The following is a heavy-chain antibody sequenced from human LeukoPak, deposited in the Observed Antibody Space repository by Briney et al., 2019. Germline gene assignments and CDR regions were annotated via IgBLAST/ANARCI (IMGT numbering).Heavy chain of an antibody. CDR2: INTDGTKK. CDR3: ARDGGYWNDFDY. J-gene: IGHJ4*02. V-gene: IGHV3-30*04. D-gene: IGHD1-1*01. Sequence: GTSLRLSCAASGFTFRRSAIHWVRQAPGKGLEWVAVINTDGTKKYYADSAKGRFTVSRDNSKNTVALEMTSLRPEDAGVYYCARDGGYWNDFDYWGQGTLVTVSS. CDR1: GFTFRRSA.